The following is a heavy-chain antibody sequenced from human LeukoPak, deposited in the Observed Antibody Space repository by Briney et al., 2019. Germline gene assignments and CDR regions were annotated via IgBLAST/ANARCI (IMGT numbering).Heavy chain of an antibody. Sequence: GVALRLPCALSVLPLYSYAALCLRRSTGKAVVWVARIHGDGDNISYADSVRGRFTISRDNAKDTLYLHMNSLRPEDTAVYYCARAQVGAPTDLWGQGTLVTASS. D-gene: IGHD1-26*01. CDR3: ARAQVGAPTDL. J-gene: IGHJ5*02. CDR1: VLPLYSYA. CDR2: IHGDGDNI. V-gene: IGHV3-74*01.